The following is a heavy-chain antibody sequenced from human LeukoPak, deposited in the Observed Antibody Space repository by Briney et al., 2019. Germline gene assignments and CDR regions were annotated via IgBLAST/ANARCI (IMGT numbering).Heavy chain of an antibody. D-gene: IGHD5-18*01. V-gene: IGHV4-34*01. Sequence: SETLSLTCAVYGGSFSGYYWSWIRQPPGKGLEWVGEINHSGSTNYNPSLKSRVTISVDTSKNQFSLELSSVTAADTAVYYCARGRGYSYGYGYWGQGTLVTVSS. CDR2: INHSGST. CDR3: ARGRGYSYGYGY. CDR1: GGSFSGYY. J-gene: IGHJ4*02.